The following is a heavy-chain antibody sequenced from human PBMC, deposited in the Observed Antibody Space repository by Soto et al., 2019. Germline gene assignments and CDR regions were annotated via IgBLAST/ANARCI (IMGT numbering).Heavy chain of an antibody. CDR3: ARGPVGRSADYYCYYMDV. CDR2: INHSGST. J-gene: IGHJ6*03. V-gene: IGHV4-34*01. CDR1: GGSFSGYY. Sequence: SETLSLTCAVYGGSFSGYYWSWIRQPPGKGLEWIGEINHSGSTNYNPSLKSRVTISVDTSKNQFSLKLSSVTAADTAVYYCARGPVGRSADYYCYYMDVWGKGTTVTVSS.